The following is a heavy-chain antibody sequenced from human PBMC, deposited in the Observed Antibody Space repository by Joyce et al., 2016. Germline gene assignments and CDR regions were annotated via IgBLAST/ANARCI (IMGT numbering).Heavy chain of an antibody. V-gene: IGHV3-7*03. CDR2: INEDGSEK. CDR1: GFSFRYFW. J-gene: IGHJ5*02. CDR3: TRGSGTGWFDP. D-gene: IGHD6-13*01. Sequence: EVYLVESGGGLVQPGGSLRLSCAASGFSFRYFWMDWVRQAPGKGLEWVAQINEDGSEKYYMDSLRGRFTISGDNAKNSVDLQINSLRVEDTAVYYCTRGSGTGWFDPWGQGTLVTVSS.